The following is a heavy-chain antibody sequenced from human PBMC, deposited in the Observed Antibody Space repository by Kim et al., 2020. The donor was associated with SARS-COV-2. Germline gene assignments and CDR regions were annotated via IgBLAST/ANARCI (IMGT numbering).Heavy chain of an antibody. CDR3: ARSEGRASWHQFDY. J-gene: IGHJ4*02. CDR2: IFHSGST. Sequence: SETLSLTCTVSSDSISSYYWSWIRQLPGKGLEWIGYIFHSGSTNYNPSLKSRVTISWDTSRNQLSLDLTSVSDADTAVYYCARSEGRASWHQFDYWGQGILVTVSS. CDR1: SDSISSYY. V-gene: IGHV4-59*01.